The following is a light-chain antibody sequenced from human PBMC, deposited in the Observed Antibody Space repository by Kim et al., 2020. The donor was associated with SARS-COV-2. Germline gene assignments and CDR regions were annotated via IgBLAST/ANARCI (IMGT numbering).Light chain of an antibody. V-gene: IGKV1-39*01. J-gene: IGKJ2*01. CDR2: ATS. CDR3: QQSYSSPPRT. Sequence: ASVGDRVTITCRASQSISGYLNWYQQKPGKAPKLLISATSNLQSGVPSRFSGSGSGTDFTLTISSLQPEDFATYYCQQSYSSPPRTFGQGTKLEIK. CDR1: QSISGY.